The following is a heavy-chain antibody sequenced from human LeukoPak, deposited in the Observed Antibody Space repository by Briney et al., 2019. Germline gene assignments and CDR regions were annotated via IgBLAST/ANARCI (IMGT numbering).Heavy chain of an antibody. J-gene: IGHJ4*02. CDR2: IGAYNGNT. CDR3: ARAGASVTTHFDY. D-gene: IGHD4-17*01. Sequence: ASVKVSCKASGYTFSTFGIRGVRQAPGQGLECVGWIGAYNGNTNYAQKIQDRVTMTTDTSTNTAHMELRSLRSDDTAVYYCARAGASVTTHFDYWGQGTLVTVSS. V-gene: IGHV1-18*01. CDR1: GYTFSTFG.